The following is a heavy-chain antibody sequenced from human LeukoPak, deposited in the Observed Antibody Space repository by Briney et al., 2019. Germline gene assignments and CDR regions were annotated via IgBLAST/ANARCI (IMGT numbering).Heavy chain of an antibody. CDR3: ARDHGGRYYYYYMDV. Sequence: GASVKVSCKASGGTFSSYAISWVRQAPGQGLEWMGGIIPIFGTANYALKFQGRVTITADESTSTAYMELSSLRSEDTAVYYCARDHGGRYYYYYMDVWGKGTTVTVSS. CDR1: GGTFSSYA. D-gene: IGHD5-24*01. J-gene: IGHJ6*03. V-gene: IGHV1-69*13. CDR2: IIPIFGTA.